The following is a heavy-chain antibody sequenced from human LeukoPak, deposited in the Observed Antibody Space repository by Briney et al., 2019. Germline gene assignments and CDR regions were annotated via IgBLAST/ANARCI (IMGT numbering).Heavy chain of an antibody. Sequence: PGGSLRLSCAASGFTFSDYYMSWIRQAPGKGLEWVSYISSSSSYTNYADSVKGRFTISRDNAKNSLYLKMNSLRAEDTAVYYCARVSGSYRDAFDIWGQGTMVTVSS. D-gene: IGHD1-26*01. CDR1: GFTFSDYY. CDR3: ARVSGSYRDAFDI. J-gene: IGHJ3*02. V-gene: IGHV3-11*05. CDR2: ISSSSSYT.